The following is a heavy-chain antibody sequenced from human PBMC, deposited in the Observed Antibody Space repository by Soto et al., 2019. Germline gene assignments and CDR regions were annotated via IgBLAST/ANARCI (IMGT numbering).Heavy chain of an antibody. CDR2: INHSGST. J-gene: IGHJ6*03. V-gene: IGHV4-34*09. CDR3: ASHTAAPLGYYYMDV. D-gene: IGHD2-2*01. CDR1: GGSFSGYY. Sequence: SSETLSLTCAVYGGSFSGYYWGWGRPPPGKGLGWIGEINHSGSTNYNPSLKSRVTISVDTSKNQFSLKLSSVTAADTAVYYCASHTAAPLGYYYMDVWGKGTTVTVSS.